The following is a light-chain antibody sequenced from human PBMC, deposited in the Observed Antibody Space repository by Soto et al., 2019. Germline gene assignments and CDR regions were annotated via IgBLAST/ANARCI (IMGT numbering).Light chain of an antibody. J-gene: IGKJ4*01. Sequence: EIVLTQSPGTLSLSPGERATLSCRASQSVSNNYLAWYQQKPGQAPRLLIYGASNRATGIPARFSGSGSGTDFTLTISSLQAEDVAVYYCQQYYDTPFTFGGGTKVDIK. CDR1: QSVSNNY. CDR2: GAS. V-gene: IGKV3-20*01. CDR3: QQYYDTPFT.